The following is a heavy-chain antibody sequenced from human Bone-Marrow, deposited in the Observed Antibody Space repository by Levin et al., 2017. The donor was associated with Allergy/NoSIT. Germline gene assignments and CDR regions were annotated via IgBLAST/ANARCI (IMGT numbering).Heavy chain of an antibody. D-gene: IGHD4-23*01. CDR1: GFTLGNYW. V-gene: IGHV3-7*01. CDR3: VRGPPYGGRPDYLDY. Sequence: GGSLRLSCAASGFTLGNYWMNWVRQAPRMGLECVASITYDGSKKYYADSVKGRFTISRDSADSSVSLQMSSLRVEDTAVYYCVRGPPYGGRPDYLDYWGQGTLVTVSS. CDR2: ITYDGSKK. J-gene: IGHJ4*02.